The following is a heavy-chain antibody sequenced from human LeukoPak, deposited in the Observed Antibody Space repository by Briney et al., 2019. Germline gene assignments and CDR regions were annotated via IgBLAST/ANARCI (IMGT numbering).Heavy chain of an antibody. CDR3: ARGAIAARPNWFDP. CDR1: AGSFSGYY. CDR2: INHSGST. V-gene: IGHV4-34*01. J-gene: IGHJ5*02. D-gene: IGHD6-6*01. Sequence: SETLSLTCAVYAGSFSGYYWSWIRQPPGKGLEWIGEINHSGSTNYNPSLKSRVTISVDTSKNQFSLKLSSVTAADTAVYYCARGAIAARPNWFDPWGQGTLVTVSS.